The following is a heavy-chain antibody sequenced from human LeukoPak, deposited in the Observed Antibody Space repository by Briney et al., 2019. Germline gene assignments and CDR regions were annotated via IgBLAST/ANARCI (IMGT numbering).Heavy chain of an antibody. D-gene: IGHD3-3*01. CDR3: ARDRRLTIFGVVIDSFDY. Sequence: PGGSLRLSCAAAGFKFDDYAMSWVRQAPGKGLEWVSLIYSGGGTYYGDSVKGRFTISRDNSKNTLYLQMNSLRAEDTAVYYCARDRRLTIFGVVIDSFDYWGQGTLVTVSS. J-gene: IGHJ4*02. CDR1: GFKFDDYA. CDR2: IYSGGGT. V-gene: IGHV3-66*02.